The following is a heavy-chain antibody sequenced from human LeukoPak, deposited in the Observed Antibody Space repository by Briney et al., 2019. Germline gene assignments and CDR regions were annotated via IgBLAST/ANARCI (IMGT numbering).Heavy chain of an antibody. D-gene: IGHD3-10*01. V-gene: IGHV4-59*11. CDR1: GGSISSHY. CDR2: IYYSGDT. CDR3: VRGPYGSGISNWFDP. J-gene: IGHJ5*02. Sequence: SETLSLTCTVSGGSISSHYWSWIRQAPGKGLEWIGYIYYSGDTNYNPSLKSRVTVSVDTSKNQFSLKLTSVTAADTAVYYCVRGPYGSGISNWFDPWGQGTQVIVSS.